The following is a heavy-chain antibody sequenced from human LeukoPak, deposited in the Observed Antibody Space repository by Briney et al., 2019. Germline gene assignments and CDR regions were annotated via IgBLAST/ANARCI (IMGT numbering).Heavy chain of an antibody. J-gene: IGHJ4*02. D-gene: IGHD6-13*01. CDR2: ISYDGSNK. V-gene: IGHV3-30*03. CDR1: GFTFSSYG. Sequence: GRSLRLSCAASGFTFSSYGMHWVRQAPGKGLEWVAVISYDGSNKYYADSVKGRFTISRDNSKNTLYLQMNSLRAEDTAVYHCAGYSSSWYFRYWGQGTLVTVSS. CDR3: AGYSSSWYFRY.